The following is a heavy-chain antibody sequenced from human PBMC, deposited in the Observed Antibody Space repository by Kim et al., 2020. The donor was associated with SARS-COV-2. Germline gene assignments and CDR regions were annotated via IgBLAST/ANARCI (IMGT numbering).Heavy chain of an antibody. CDR3: AKDIHASGRFLPYYFD. D-gene: IGHD3-10*01. CDR1: GFTFDTNA. CDR2: ISGSGTHK. V-gene: IGHV3-23*01. Sequence: GGSLRLSCAVSGFTFDTNAMRWVRQAPGRGLEWVSSISGSGTHKYYADSVKGRFTSSRDNSKNTVYLQMNSLRAEDTALYYCAKDIHASGRFLPYYFD. J-gene: IGHJ4*01.